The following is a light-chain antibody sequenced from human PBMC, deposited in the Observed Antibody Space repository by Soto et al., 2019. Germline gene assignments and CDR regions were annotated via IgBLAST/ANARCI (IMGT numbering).Light chain of an antibody. CDR1: QSVSSC. J-gene: IGKJ1*01. CDR2: DAS. CDR3: QQRSNWPWT. V-gene: IGKV3-11*01. Sequence: EIVLTQSPATLSLSPGDTATLSCRASQSVSSCLAWYQQKPGQAPRLLIYDASNRATGIPARFSGSGSGTDFTLTISRLEPEDFAVYYCQQRSNWPWTFGQGTKVDIK.